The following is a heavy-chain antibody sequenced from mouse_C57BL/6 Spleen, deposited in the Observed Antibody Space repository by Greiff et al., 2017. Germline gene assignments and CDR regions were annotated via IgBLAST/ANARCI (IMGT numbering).Heavy chain of an antibody. CDR2: IYPGDGDT. D-gene: IGHD2-4*01. J-gene: IGHJ3*01. V-gene: IGHV1-82*01. CDR3: AYYDYDPFAY. CDR1: GYAFSSSW. Sequence: LEESGPELVKPGASVKISCKASGYAFSSSWMNWVKQRPGKGLEWIGRIYPGDGDTNYNGKFKGKATLTADKSSSTAYMQLSSLTSEDSAVYFCAYYDYDPFAYWGQGTLVTVSA.